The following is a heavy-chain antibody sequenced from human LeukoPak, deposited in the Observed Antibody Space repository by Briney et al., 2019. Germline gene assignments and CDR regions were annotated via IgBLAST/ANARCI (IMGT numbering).Heavy chain of an antibody. CDR1: GYTLTDNH. D-gene: IGHD7-27*01. CDR2: IDPNSGVT. Sequence: ASVKVSCKASGYTLTDNHLYWVRQAPGEGLEWMGWIDPNSGVTNFAQNFQGRLTMTTDTSISTAYMELSRLTSDDTTVYYCARELGINAFDVWGQGTLVTVSS. CDR3: ARELGINAFDV. V-gene: IGHV1-2*02. J-gene: IGHJ3*01.